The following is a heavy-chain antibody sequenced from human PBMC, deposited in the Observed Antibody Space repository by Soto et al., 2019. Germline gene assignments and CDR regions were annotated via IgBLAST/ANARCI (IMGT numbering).Heavy chain of an antibody. J-gene: IGHJ4*02. CDR3: ARNDYGGKSVDD. D-gene: IGHD4-17*01. Sequence: XESLKISPQGSGYSFTSYLLVWVRQMPGKGLDWMGIIYPGDSDTRYSPSFQGQVTISVDKSISTAYLQWSSLKASDTAMYYCARNDYGGKSVDDWGQGTLVTVSS. CDR1: GYSFTSYL. V-gene: IGHV5-51*01. CDR2: IYPGDSDT.